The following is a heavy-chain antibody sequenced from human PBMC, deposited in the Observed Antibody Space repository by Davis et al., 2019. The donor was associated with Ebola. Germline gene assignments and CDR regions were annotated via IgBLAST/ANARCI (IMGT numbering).Heavy chain of an antibody. Sequence: PSETLSLTCAVYGGSFSDYYWSWIRQPPGKGLEWIGYIYYSGSTNYNPSLKSRVTISVDTSKNQFSLKLSSVTAADTAVYYCAREQRGFGSGSYSYYYYGMDVWGQGTTVTVSS. D-gene: IGHD3-10*01. CDR1: GGSFSDYY. V-gene: IGHV4-59*01. CDR2: IYYSGST. J-gene: IGHJ6*02. CDR3: AREQRGFGSGSYSYYYYGMDV.